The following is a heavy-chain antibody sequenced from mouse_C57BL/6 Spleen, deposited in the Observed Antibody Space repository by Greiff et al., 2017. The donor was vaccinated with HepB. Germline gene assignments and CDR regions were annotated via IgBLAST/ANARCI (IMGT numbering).Heavy chain of an antibody. J-gene: IGHJ4*01. CDR3: ATELFYAMDY. CDR1: GYSFTDYN. Sequence: VHVKQSGPELVKPGASVKISCKASGYSFTDYNMNWVKQSNGKSLEWIGVINPNYGTTSYNQKFKGKATLTVDQSSSTAYMQLNSLTSEDSAVYYCATELFYAMDYWGQGTSVTVSS. V-gene: IGHV1-39*01. CDR2: INPNYGTT.